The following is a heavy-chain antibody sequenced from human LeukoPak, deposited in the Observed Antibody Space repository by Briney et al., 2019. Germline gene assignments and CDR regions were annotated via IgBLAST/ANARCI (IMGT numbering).Heavy chain of an antibody. D-gene: IGHD2-15*01. Sequence: SETLSLTCTVSGGSISNFYWGWIRQPPGKGLEWIGSIYHSGSTYYNPSLKSRVTISVDTSKNQFSLKLSSVTAADTAVYYCARVRKLYSPFDYWGQGTLVTVSS. CDR3: ARVRKLYSPFDY. CDR1: GGSISNFY. CDR2: IYHSGST. J-gene: IGHJ4*02. V-gene: IGHV4-38-2*02.